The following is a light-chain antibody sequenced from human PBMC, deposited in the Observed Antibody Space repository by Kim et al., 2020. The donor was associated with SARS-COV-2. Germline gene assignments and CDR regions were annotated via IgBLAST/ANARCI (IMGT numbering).Light chain of an antibody. CDR2: GAS. Sequence: EIVMTQSPASLSVSPGERATLSCRASQSVSSNLAWYQQISGQAPRLLVYGASTRAPGIPAKFSGSGSATEFTLTITSLQSEDLAVYYCQQYNNWPPTFGQGTKVDIK. CDR1: QSVSSN. CDR3: QQYNNWPPT. V-gene: IGKV3-15*01. J-gene: IGKJ1*01.